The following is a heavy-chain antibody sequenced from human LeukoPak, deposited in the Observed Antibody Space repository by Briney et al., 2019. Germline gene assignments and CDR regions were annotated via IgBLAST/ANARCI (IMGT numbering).Heavy chain of an antibody. Sequence: SETLSLTCTVSGGSINYYYLNWIRQPPGKGLECIGYIHSNWNTRYNPSLRSRVTMSAETSKNQFSLRLTSVTPADTAVYYCARVGRYCSGGSCYGENWFDPWGQGTLVTVSS. V-gene: IGHV4-59*01. J-gene: IGHJ5*02. D-gene: IGHD2-15*01. CDR3: ARVGRYCSGGSCYGENWFDP. CDR2: IHSNWNT. CDR1: GGSINYYY.